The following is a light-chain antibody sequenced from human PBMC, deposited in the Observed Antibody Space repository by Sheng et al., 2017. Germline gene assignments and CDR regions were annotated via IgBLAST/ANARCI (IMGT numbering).Light chain of an antibody. CDR2: AAS. CDR3: QQYYSTPPWT. CDR1: QGITTS. Sequence: DIQMTQSPSSLSASVGDRVTITCRASQGITTSLAWYQQKPGKAPKLLVYAASRLESGVPARFSGGGSGTYFTLTISGLQPEDFATYSCQQYYSTPPWTFGQGTKVDIK. V-gene: IGKV1-NL1*01. J-gene: IGKJ1*01.